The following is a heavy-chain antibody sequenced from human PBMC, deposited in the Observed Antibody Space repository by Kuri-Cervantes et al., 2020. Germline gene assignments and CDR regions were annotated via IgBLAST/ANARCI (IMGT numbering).Heavy chain of an antibody. CDR1: GFTFDDYA. CDR2: ISWDSGSI. J-gene: IGHJ3*02. CDR3: AKATREMATIGDAFDI. Sequence: GGSLRLSCAASGFTFDDYAMHWVRQAPGKGLEWVSGISWDSGSIGYADSVKGRFTISRDNAKNSLYPQMNSLRAEDTALYYCAKATREMATIGDAFDIWGQGTMVTVSS. V-gene: IGHV3-9*01. D-gene: IGHD5-24*01.